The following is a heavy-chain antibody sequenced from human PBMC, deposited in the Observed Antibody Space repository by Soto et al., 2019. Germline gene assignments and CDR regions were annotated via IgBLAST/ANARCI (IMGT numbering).Heavy chain of an antibody. CDR1: GFSLTTDRVG. CDR3: AHAYGGRSLY. J-gene: IGHJ4*02. D-gene: IGHD1-26*01. V-gene: IGHV2-5*02. CDR2: IYWDDSK. Sequence: QITLKESGPTLVKPTQTLTLTCTFSGFSLTTDRVGVGWIRQPPGEALEWLAVIYWDDSKTYRPSLESRLTIPKDTSKNPVALNMTNMDSLDTATYYCAHAYGGRSLYWGQGTLVTVSS.